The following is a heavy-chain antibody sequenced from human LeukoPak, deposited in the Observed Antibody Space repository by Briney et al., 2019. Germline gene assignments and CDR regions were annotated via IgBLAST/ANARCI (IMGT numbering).Heavy chain of an antibody. J-gene: IGHJ4*02. D-gene: IGHD2/OR15-2a*01. CDR1: GFTFSSYS. Sequence: GGSLRLSCAASGFTFSSYSMNWVRQAPGKGLEWVANLKQDGSEKNYVDSVKGRFTISRDNAKNSLYLQMNSLRVEDTAVYYCARERVTTTSFDYWGQGVLVTVSS. V-gene: IGHV3-7*01. CDR3: ARERVTTTSFDY. CDR2: LKQDGSEK.